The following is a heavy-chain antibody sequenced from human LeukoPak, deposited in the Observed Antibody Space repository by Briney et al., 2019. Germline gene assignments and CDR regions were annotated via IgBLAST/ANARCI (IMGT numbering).Heavy chain of an antibody. J-gene: IGHJ4*02. CDR1: GDTFTSYG. Sequence: ASLKVSSKASGDTFTSYGTSGGPHTPGQGLECMGWIIAYNGNTNYTQKLQGRVTMTTDTSTSTAYMELRSLRPDDTAVYYCARDDILTGSDYWGQGTLVTVSS. D-gene: IGHD3-9*01. CDR3: ARDDILTGSDY. V-gene: IGHV1-18*04. CDR2: IIAYNGNT.